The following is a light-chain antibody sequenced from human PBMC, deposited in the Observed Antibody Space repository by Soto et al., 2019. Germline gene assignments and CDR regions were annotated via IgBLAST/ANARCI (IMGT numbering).Light chain of an antibody. CDR1: SSDVGSYNL. Sequence: QSALTQPASVSGSPGQSITISCTGNSSDVGSYNLVSWYQQHPGKAPKLMIYEVSKRPSGVSNRFSGSKSGNTASLTISGLQAEDEADYYCCSYAGSSSVVFGGGTKVTVL. V-gene: IGLV2-23*02. J-gene: IGLJ2*01. CDR3: CSYAGSSSVV. CDR2: EVS.